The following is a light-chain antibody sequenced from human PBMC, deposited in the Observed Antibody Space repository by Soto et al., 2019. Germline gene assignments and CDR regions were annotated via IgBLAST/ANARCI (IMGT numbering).Light chain of an antibody. J-gene: IGKJ1*01. CDR3: QHYNYWPPWT. CDR1: QNINNN. CDR2: NAS. Sequence: EIVMTQSPATLSVSPWEIATLSCRASQNINNNLAWYQQKPGQAPRLLIYNASTRATGIPVRFSGSGSGTEFTLTITSLQSEDFAVYSCQHYNYWPPWTFGQGTKVDIK. V-gene: IGKV3-15*01.